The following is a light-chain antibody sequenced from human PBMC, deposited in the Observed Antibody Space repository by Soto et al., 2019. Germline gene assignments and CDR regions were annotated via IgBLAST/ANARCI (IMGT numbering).Light chain of an antibody. J-gene: IGKJ2*01. Sequence: DIVLTQSPGTLSLSPGERATLSCRASQSVSRSYLAWYQQKPGQAPRILIYGASSRATGIPDRFSRSGSGTDFTLTISRLEPEDFAEYYCQQYGSSSYTFGQGTKLVIK. V-gene: IGKV3-20*01. CDR1: QSVSRSY. CDR3: QQYGSSSYT. CDR2: GAS.